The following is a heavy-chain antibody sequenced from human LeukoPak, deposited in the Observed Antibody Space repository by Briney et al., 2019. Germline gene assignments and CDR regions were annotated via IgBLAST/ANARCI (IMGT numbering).Heavy chain of an antibody. Sequence: ASETLSLTCTVSGGSISSSSYYWSWIRQPPGKGLEWIGEINHSGSTNYNPSVKSRVTISVDTSKKQFSLRLSSETAADTAVYYCARRVRGVNDAFDIWGQGTMVTVSS. J-gene: IGHJ3*02. CDR3: ARRVRGVNDAFDI. V-gene: IGHV4-39*07. CDR2: INHSGST. CDR1: GGSISSSSYY. D-gene: IGHD3-10*01.